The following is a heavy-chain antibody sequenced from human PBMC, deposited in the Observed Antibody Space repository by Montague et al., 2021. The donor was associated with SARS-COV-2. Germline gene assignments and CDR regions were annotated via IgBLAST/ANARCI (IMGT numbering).Heavy chain of an antibody. D-gene: IGHD3-22*01. CDR2: INQSGST. V-gene: IGHV4-34*01. J-gene: IGHJ4*02. Sequence: SETLSLTCAVYGGSFSDSHWSWLRQPPGKGLEWIGEINQSGSTKYNPSLKSRVTISVDTSKNQFSLKLSSLTAADTAEYYCARGQSGITMIVVAILGVEFYFDNWGQGTLVTVSS. CDR3: ARGQSGITMIVVAILGVEFYFDN. CDR1: GGSFSDSH.